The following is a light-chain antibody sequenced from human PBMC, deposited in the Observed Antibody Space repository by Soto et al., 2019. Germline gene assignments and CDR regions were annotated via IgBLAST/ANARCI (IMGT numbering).Light chain of an antibody. CDR2: DVS. CDR3: NSYTTSNTRQIV. V-gene: IGLV2-14*01. J-gene: IGLJ1*01. CDR1: SSDVGGYNY. Sequence: YVRTQPASVCGSLGEVIAISCTGTSSDVGGYNYVSWYQQHPGKAPKFMIYDVSNRPSGVSTRFSGSKSGNTASLTISGLQAEDEADYYCNSYTTSNTRQIVFGTGTKVTVL.